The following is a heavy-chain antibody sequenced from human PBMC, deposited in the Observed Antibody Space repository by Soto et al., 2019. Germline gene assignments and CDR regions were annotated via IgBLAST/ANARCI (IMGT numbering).Heavy chain of an antibody. Sequence: GASVKVSCKASGYTFTSYGISWVRQAPGQGLKWMGRISAYNGNTNYAQKLQGRVTMTTDSSTSTAYMELRSLRSDDTAVYYCARTWDFWSGYYTGLASPDHWGQGTLVTVSS. J-gene: IGHJ5*02. V-gene: IGHV1-18*01. CDR1: GYTFTSYG. CDR2: ISAYNGNT. D-gene: IGHD3-3*01. CDR3: ARTWDFWSGYYTGLASPDH.